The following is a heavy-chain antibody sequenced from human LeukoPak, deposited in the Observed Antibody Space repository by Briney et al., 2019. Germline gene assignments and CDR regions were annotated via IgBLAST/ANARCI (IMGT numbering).Heavy chain of an antibody. CDR2: INPSGGRT. J-gene: IGHJ4*02. Sequence: ASVKVSCKASGYTFTTYYIHWVRQAPGQGLEWMGVINPSGGRTSYAQKFQGRVTMTEDTSTDTAYMELSSLRSEDTAVYYCATGSARGYGSGSYYINYWGQGTLVTVSS. V-gene: IGHV1-46*01. D-gene: IGHD3-10*01. CDR1: GYTFTTYY. CDR3: ATGSARGYGSGSYYINY.